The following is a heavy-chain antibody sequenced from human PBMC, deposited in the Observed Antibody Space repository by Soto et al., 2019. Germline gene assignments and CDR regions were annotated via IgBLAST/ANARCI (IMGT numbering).Heavy chain of an antibody. J-gene: IGHJ3*02. Sequence: ASVKVSCKASGYTFTGHYMHWVRQAPGQGLEWMGWINPNSGGTDYAQKFQGRVTMTGDTSITTAYMELSSLTSGDTAVYSCAREAHGSGRAFDIRGQGTMVTVSS. CDR3: AREAHGSGRAFDI. CDR1: GYTFTGHY. D-gene: IGHD1-26*01. CDR2: INPNSGGT. V-gene: IGHV1-2*02.